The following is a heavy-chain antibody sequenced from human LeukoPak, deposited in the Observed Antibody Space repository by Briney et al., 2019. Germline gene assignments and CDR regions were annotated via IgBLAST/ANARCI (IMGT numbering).Heavy chain of an antibody. Sequence: QPGGSPRLSCAASGFTISSNWMSWVRQAPGKGLEWVANINQDGSQTYFMESVKGRFTISRDNAKNSVYLQMNSLRAEDTAVYYCARDGRNSNYYDYWGQGTLVTVS. CDR2: INQDGSQT. CDR3: ARDGRNSNYYDY. J-gene: IGHJ4*02. D-gene: IGHD4-11*01. CDR1: GFTISSNW. V-gene: IGHV3-7*01.